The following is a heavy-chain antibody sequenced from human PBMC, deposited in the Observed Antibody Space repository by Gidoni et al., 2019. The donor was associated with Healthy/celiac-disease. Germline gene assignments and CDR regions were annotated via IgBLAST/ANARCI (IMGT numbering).Heavy chain of an antibody. J-gene: IGHJ4*02. V-gene: IGHV1-46*01. CDR2: LNPRGGRT. CDR3: ARDQRIAVAGNDVFYFDY. CDR1: DYSFTSYY. Sequence: QMQLVQSGAEVNKPGASVKVSCKASDYSFTSYYMHCMRQDPGQGLEWMGILNPRGGRTSYAQKFQGRGTMTRDTSTSTVYMERSSLRSEDTAVYYCARDQRIAVAGNDVFYFDYWGQGTLVTVSS. D-gene: IGHD6-19*01.